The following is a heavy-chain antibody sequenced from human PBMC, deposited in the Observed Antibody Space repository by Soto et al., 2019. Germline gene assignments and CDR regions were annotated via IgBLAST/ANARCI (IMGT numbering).Heavy chain of an antibody. J-gene: IGHJ4*02. Sequence: EVQLVESGGGLVQPGGSLRLSCAASGFTFSSYWMHWVRQAPGKGLVWVSRINSDGSCTSYADSVKGRFTISRDNAKNTLYLQMNSLRAEDTAVYYCVRTSLVVAAATREDYCGQGTLVTVSS. V-gene: IGHV3-74*01. CDR2: INSDGSCT. D-gene: IGHD2-15*01. CDR3: VRTSLVVAAATREDY. CDR1: GFTFSSYW.